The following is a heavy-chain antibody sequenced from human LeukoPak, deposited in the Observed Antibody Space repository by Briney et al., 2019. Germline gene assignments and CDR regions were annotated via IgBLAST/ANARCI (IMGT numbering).Heavy chain of an antibody. D-gene: IGHD3-22*01. Sequence: GGSLRLSCAASGFTFSTYWMHWVRQPPGKGLVWIWRIKSDGSTNYADSVKGRFTISRDNAKNTVSLQMNSLRPEDTGVYYCARAPSEIGGYYPEYFRHWGQGTLVTVSS. J-gene: IGHJ1*01. V-gene: IGHV3-74*01. CDR3: ARAPSEIGGYYPEYFRH. CDR2: IKSDGST. CDR1: GFTFSTYW.